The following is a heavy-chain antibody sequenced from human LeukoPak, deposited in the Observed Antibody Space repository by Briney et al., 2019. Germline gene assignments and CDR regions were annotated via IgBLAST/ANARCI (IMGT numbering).Heavy chain of an antibody. CDR1: GYTFTSYD. CDR2: MNPNSGNT. CDR3: ARGQGSHGQQLGDY. Sequence: ASVKVSCKASGYTFTSYDTNWVRQATGQGLEWMGWMNPNSGNTGYAQKFQGRVTMTRNTSISTAYMELSSLRSEDTAVYYCARGQGSHGQQLGDYWGQGTLVTVSS. D-gene: IGHD6-13*01. J-gene: IGHJ4*02. V-gene: IGHV1-8*01.